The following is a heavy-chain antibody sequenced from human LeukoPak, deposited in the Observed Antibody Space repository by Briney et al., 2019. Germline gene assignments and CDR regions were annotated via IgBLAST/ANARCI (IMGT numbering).Heavy chain of an antibody. J-gene: IGHJ6*02. V-gene: IGHV1-2*02. Sequence: ASVKVSCKASGYTFISYNLHWVRQAPGQGLEWMGWIEPNTGGTNYAQKFQGRVTMTRDTSISTAYMELSSLRSDDTAVYYCARDVGRVDAYGMDVWGQGTTVTVSS. D-gene: IGHD2-15*01. CDR3: ARDVGRVDAYGMDV. CDR1: GYTFISYN. CDR2: IEPNTGGT.